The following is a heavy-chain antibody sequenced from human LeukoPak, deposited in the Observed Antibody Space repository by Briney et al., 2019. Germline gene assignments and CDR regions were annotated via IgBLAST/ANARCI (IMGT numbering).Heavy chain of an antibody. Sequence: PGGSLRLSCAASGFTFTYYGMHWVRQAPGKGLEWVAFIRYEGNEKYYADSVKGRFTISRDNSKNTLYLQMNSLRAEDTAVYYCARDRGAGDYGDYYYYMDVWGKGTTVTVSS. V-gene: IGHV3-30*02. CDR2: IRYEGNEK. CDR1: GFTFTYYG. J-gene: IGHJ6*03. CDR3: ARDRGAGDYGDYYYYMDV. D-gene: IGHD4-17*01.